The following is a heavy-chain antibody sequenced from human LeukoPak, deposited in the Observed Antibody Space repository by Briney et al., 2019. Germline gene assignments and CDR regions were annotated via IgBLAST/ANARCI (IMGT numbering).Heavy chain of an antibody. D-gene: IGHD3-3*01. CDR2: IKQDGSEK. J-gene: IGHJ4*02. CDR3: AKDGGYDFWSGPLLGFDY. CDR1: GFTFSSYW. V-gene: IGHV3-7*03. Sequence: GGSLRLSCAASGFTFSSYWMSWVRQAPGKGLEWVANIKQDGSEKYYVDSVKGRFTISRDNAKNSLYLQMNSLRAEDTALYYCAKDGGYDFWSGPLLGFDYWGQGTLVTVSS.